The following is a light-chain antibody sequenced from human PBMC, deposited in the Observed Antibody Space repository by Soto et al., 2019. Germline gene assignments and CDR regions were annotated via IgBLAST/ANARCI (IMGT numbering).Light chain of an antibody. CDR1: QTISFY. CDR2: ATS. Sequence: IQMTQSPSSLSASVGDTVTITCRASQTISFYLNWYQQKPGRTPNLLIYATSSLQSGDASRFDGSGSGTEFALSISSLQPDDFATYDCQQSFSTPHTFGQGTKLEL. CDR3: QQSFSTPHT. V-gene: IGKV1-39*01. J-gene: IGKJ2*01.